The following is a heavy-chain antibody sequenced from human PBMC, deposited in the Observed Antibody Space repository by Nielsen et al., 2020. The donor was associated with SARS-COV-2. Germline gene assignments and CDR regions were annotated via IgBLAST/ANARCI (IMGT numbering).Heavy chain of an antibody. D-gene: IGHD6-19*01. CDR2: IYSGGST. V-gene: IGHV3-53*01. Sequence: GASLKISCAASGFTVSSNYMSWVRQAPGKGLEWVSVIYSGGSTYYADSVKGRFTISRDNSKNTLYLQMNSLRAEDTAVYYCARDAYSSGWVFDYWGQGTLVTVSS. CDR3: ARDAYSSGWVFDY. CDR1: GFTVSSNY. J-gene: IGHJ4*02.